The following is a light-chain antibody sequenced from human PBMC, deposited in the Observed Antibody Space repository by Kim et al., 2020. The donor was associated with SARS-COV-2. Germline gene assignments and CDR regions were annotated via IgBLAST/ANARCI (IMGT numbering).Light chain of an antibody. V-gene: IGLV7-46*01. CDR3: LLSYSGARARV. Sequence: QAVVTQEPSLTVSPGGTVTLTCGSSTGAVTSGHYPYWFQQKPGQAPRTLIYDTSNKHSWTPARFSGSLLGGKAALTLSGAQPEDEAEYYCLLSYSGARARVFGGGTQVTVL. J-gene: IGLJ3*02. CDR1: TGAVTSGHY. CDR2: DTS.